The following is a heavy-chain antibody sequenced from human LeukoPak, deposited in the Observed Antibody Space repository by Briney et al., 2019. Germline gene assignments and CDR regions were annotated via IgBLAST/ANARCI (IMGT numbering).Heavy chain of an antibody. Sequence: PSETPSLTCTVSGGSLNSYYWSWIRQPPGKGLEWIGFITHSGGTDFDSSLGGRVTISVDTSKNQFSLRLTSMTAADTAVYFCARGRISNWGFEGTLFDAWGQGVLVTVSS. CDR1: GGSLNSYY. D-gene: IGHD7-27*01. CDR2: ITHSGGT. CDR3: ARGRISNWGFEGTLFDA. V-gene: IGHV4-59*01. J-gene: IGHJ4*02.